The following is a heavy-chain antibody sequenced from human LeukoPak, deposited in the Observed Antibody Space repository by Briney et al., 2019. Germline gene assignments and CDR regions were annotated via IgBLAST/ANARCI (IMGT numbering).Heavy chain of an antibody. CDR2: ISGSGGTT. CDR3: ARASGWLQFS. D-gene: IGHD5-24*01. CDR1: GFTFSSYG. J-gene: IGHJ4*02. Sequence: GGSLRLSCAASGFTFSSYGMSWVRQAPGKVLEWVSAISGSGGTTYYADSVKGRFTISRDNSKNTLYLQMNSLRAEDTAVYYCARASGWLQFSWGQGTLVTVSS. V-gene: IGHV3-23*01.